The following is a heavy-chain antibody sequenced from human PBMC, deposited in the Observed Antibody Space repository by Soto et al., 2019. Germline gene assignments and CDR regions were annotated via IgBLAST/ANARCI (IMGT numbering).Heavy chain of an antibody. Sequence: PGESLKISCKGSGYSFTSYWISWVRQMPGKGLEWMGRIDPSDSYTNYSPSFQGHVTISADKSISTAYLQWSSLKASDTAMYYCARRGGSTVTAYYYYYGMDVWGQGTTVTVSS. CDR3: ARRGGSTVTAYYYYYGMDV. J-gene: IGHJ6*02. CDR1: GYSFTSYW. CDR2: IDPSDSYT. D-gene: IGHD4-17*01. V-gene: IGHV5-10-1*01.